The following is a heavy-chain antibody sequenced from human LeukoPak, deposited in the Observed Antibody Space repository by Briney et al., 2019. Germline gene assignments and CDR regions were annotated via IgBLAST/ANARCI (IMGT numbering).Heavy chain of an antibody. Sequence: GASVKVSCKASGGTFSSYAISWVRQAPGQGLEWMGRIIPILGIANYAQKFQGRVTITADKSTSTAYMELSSLRSEDTAVYYCARAMTTDYYYYGMDVWGQGTTVTVSS. CDR3: ARAMTTDYYYYGMDV. CDR2: IIPILGIA. D-gene: IGHD4-11*01. J-gene: IGHJ6*02. V-gene: IGHV1-69*04. CDR1: GGTFSSYA.